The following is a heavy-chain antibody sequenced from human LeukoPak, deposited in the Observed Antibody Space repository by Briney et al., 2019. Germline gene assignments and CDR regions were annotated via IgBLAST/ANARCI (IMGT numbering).Heavy chain of an antibody. V-gene: IGHV4-31*03. CDR2: TSYSGST. Sequence: SETLSLTCTVSGGSITSGGYFWSWIRQHPGKGLECIGHTSYSGSTYYTPSLKSRVTISADTSKNQYSLKLSSVTAADTAVYYCARNTRRGYRFDYWGQGTLVTVSS. CDR1: GGSITSGGYF. J-gene: IGHJ4*02. D-gene: IGHD5-18*01. CDR3: ARNTRRGYRFDY.